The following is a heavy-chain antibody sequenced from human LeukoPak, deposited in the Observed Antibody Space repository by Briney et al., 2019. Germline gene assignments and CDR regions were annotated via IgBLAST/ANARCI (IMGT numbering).Heavy chain of an antibody. D-gene: IGHD3-22*01. J-gene: IGHJ4*02. V-gene: IGHV3-21*01. CDR1: GFTFNSYN. CDR2: LSSSSSYI. Sequence: GGSLRLSCAASGFTFNSYNMNWVRQAPGKGLEWVSSLSSSSSYIYYAGSVKGRFTISRDNAKNSLYLQMNSLRAEDTAVYYCARDLIDSSGFFGYWGQGTLVTVSS. CDR3: ARDLIDSSGFFGY.